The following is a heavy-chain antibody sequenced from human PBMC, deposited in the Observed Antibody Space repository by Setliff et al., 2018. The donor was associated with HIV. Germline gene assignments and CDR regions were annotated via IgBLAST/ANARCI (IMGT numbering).Heavy chain of an antibody. CDR1: GSIFSDYF. CDR3: AKTYYYDSSGYYYFDS. V-gene: IGHV3-11*01. CDR2: ISSSGTTT. Sequence: GSLRLSCAGSDSGDSGSIFSDYFMTWVRQAPGKGLEWLCYISSSGTTTYYGDSVKGRFTISRDNAKNSLYLQMNSLRAEDTAVYYCAKTYYYDSSGYYYFDSWGQGTLVTVSS. D-gene: IGHD3-22*01. J-gene: IGHJ4*02.